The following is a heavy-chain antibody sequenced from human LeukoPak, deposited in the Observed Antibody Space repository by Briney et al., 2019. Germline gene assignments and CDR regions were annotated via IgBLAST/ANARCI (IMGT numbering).Heavy chain of an antibody. J-gene: IGHJ4*02. Sequence: PSETLSLTCTVSGGSISSYYWSWIRQPPGKGLEWIGYIYYSGSTNYNPSLKSRVTISVDTSKNQFSLKLSSVTAADTAVYYCAISDYYDSSGYLNYWGQGTLVTVSS. CDR2: IYYSGST. CDR1: GGSISSYY. D-gene: IGHD3-22*01. V-gene: IGHV4-59*01. CDR3: AISDYYDSSGYLNY.